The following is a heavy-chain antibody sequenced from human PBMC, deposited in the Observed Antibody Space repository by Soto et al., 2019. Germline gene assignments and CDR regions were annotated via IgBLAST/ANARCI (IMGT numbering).Heavy chain of an antibody. CDR2: ISYDGSNK. J-gene: IGHJ6*02. CDR1: GFTFSSYA. V-gene: IGHV3-30-3*01. D-gene: IGHD3-3*01. CDR3: ARDYTPGYDFWSGYYVLTYGMDV. Sequence: GGSLRLSCAASGFTFSSYAMHWVRQAPGKGLEWVAVISYDGSNKYYADSVKGRFTISRDNSKNTLYLQMNSLRAEDTAVYYCARDYTPGYDFWSGYYVLTYGMDVWGQGTTVTVSS.